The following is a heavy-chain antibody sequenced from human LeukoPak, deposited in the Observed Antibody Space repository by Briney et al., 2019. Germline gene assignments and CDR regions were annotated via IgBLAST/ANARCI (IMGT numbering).Heavy chain of an antibody. J-gene: IGHJ6*03. CDR2: ISWYSDNI. CDR1: GFTFEDFA. D-gene: IGHD2-21*01. CDR3: AKASNIASPYSHIDV. Sequence: PGRSLRLSCAASGFTFEDFAMHWVRKTPGKGLEWGSGISWYSDNIGYAVSVMGRFTISRDNAKNTLYLEMNSLRPEDMGLYYCAKASNIASPYSHIDVWGKGTPVAVSS. V-gene: IGHV3-9*03.